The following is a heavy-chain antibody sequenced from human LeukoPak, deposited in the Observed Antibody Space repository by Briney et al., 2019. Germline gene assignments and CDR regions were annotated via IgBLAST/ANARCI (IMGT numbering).Heavy chain of an antibody. CDR3: ATLLHDWFDS. D-gene: IGHD4-11*01. CDR1: GDSINSYY. Sequence: SETLSLTCTVSGDSINSYYWSWIRQPPGKGLEWLGYIYYRGSANYNPSLKSRVTISIDTSKNQFSLKLTSVTAADTAVYYCATLLHDWFDSCGQGTLVTVSS. V-gene: IGHV4-59*08. CDR2: IYYRGSA. J-gene: IGHJ5*01.